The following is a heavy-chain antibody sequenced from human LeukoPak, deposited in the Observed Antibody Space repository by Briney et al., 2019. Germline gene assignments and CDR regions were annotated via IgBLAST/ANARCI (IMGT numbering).Heavy chain of an antibody. D-gene: IGHD4-11*01. Sequence: AGGSLRLSCLASGFTFRDYYMTWIRQAPGKGLEWISFISSRGTTTDYADSVKGRFTISRDNANSSLFLQMNSLRADDTAVYYCARDPGFDYSSWGQGTLVTVSS. CDR2: ISSRGTTT. J-gene: IGHJ4*02. CDR3: ARDPGFDYSS. CDR1: GFTFRDYY. V-gene: IGHV3-11*04.